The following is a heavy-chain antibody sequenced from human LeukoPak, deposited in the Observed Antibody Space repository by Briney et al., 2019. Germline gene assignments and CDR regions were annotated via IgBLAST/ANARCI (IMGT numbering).Heavy chain of an antibody. CDR2: IYSGCST. V-gene: IGHV3-66*01. Sequence: PGGSLRLSCAASGFTVSSNYMSWVRQAPGKGLEWVSVIYSGCSTYYADSVKGRFTISRDNSKNTLYLQMNSLRAEDTAVYYCARGIVGALDAFDIWGQGTMVTVSS. CDR1: GFTVSSNY. D-gene: IGHD1-26*01. J-gene: IGHJ3*02. CDR3: ARGIVGALDAFDI.